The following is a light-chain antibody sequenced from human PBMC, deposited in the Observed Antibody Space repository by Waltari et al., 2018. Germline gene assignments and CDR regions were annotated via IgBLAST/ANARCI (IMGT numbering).Light chain of an antibody. CDR3: QQYYSTPPSIT. CDR2: AAS. CDR1: QGISNS. V-gene: IGKV1-NL1*01. Sequence: DIQMTQSPSSLSASVGDRVTITCRASQGISNSLAWYQQKPGKAPKLLLYAASRLESGVPARFSGSGSGTDYTLTISSLQPEDFATYYCQQYYSTPPSITFGQGTRLEIK. J-gene: IGKJ5*01.